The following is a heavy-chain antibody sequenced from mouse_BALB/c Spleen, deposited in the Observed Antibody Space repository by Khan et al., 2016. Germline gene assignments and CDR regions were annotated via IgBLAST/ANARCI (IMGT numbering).Heavy chain of an antibody. V-gene: IGHV1-39*01. J-gene: IGHJ2*01. D-gene: IGHD2-1*01. CDR1: GYSFTGYN. CDR3: AREGCGNYVSY. Sequence: VQLQQSGPELEKPSASVKISCKAYGYSFTGYNMNWVQQRNGKSLEWIGNIDPNYGSTSYHQKFKVKATLPADKASSTTYMQLKSLTFEDSAVSCYAREGCGNYVSYWSQSTTLTVSS. CDR2: IDPNYGST.